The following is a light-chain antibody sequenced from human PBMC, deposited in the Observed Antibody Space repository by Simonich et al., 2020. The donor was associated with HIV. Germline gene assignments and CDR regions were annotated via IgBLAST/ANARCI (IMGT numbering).Light chain of an antibody. CDR3: QQFFSTPWT. Sequence: EILMTQSPSSLPASVGDRVTITCRASEGISNSLAWYQQKPGKAPKLLLSASSRLESGVPSRCSGSGSGTDYTLTISSLQPEDFATYYCQQFFSTPWTFGQGTKVEIK. CDR2: ASS. V-gene: IGKV1-NL1*01. J-gene: IGKJ1*01. CDR1: EGISNS.